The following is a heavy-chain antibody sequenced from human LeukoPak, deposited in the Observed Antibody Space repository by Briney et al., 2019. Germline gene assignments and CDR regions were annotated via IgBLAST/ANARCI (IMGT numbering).Heavy chain of an antibody. CDR1: GGSISSYX. Sequence: PSETLSLTCTVSGGSISSYXXXXXXXXPXXXXXXXXXIXXSXXXXXXXXXXXRXXXXXXTXKNQFSLKLSSVTAADTAVYYCARGGWYPESFQHWGQGALVTVSS. V-gene: IGHV4-59*01. CDR3: ARGGWYPESFQH. J-gene: IGHJ1*01. CDR2: IXXSXXX. D-gene: IGHD6-19*01.